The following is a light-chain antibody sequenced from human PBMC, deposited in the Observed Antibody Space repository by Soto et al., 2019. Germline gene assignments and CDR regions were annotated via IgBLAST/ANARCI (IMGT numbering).Light chain of an antibody. Sequence: DIQMTQSPSTLSASVGDGVTITCRASQNISVWLAWYQQRPGKAPKFLIYDASRLETGVPSRFSGSGSGTSFTLTIRSLQPDDFATYYCQQYDTSSPTFGQGTKLEIK. CDR2: DAS. V-gene: IGKV1-5*01. CDR3: QQYDTSSPT. J-gene: IGKJ2*01. CDR1: QNISVW.